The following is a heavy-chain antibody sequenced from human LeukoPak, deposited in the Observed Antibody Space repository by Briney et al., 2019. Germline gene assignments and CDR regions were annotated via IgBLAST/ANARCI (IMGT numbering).Heavy chain of an antibody. V-gene: IGHV5-51*01. J-gene: IGHJ6*03. CDR3: ARTTARVVVVVGYYYMDV. Sequence: GESLKISCKGSGYSFTSYWIGWVRQMPGKGLEWMGIIYPGDSDTRYSPSFQGQVTISADKSISTAYLQWSSLKASDTAMYYCARTTARVVVVVGYYYMDVWAKGPRSPSP. D-gene: IGHD2-15*01. CDR2: IYPGDSDT. CDR1: GYSFTSYW.